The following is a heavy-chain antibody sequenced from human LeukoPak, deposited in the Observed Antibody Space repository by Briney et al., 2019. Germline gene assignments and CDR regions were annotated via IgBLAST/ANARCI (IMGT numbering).Heavy chain of an antibody. J-gene: IGHJ3*02. V-gene: IGHV3-23*01. Sequence: GGSLRLSCAASGFTFSSYAMSWVRQAPGKGLEWVSAISGSGGSTYYADSVKGRFTISRDNFKNTLYLQMNSLRAEDTAVYYCARARSSYGYGDAFDIWGQGTMVTVSS. CDR1: GFTFSSYA. CDR3: ARARSSYGYGDAFDI. D-gene: IGHD5-18*01. CDR2: ISGSGGST.